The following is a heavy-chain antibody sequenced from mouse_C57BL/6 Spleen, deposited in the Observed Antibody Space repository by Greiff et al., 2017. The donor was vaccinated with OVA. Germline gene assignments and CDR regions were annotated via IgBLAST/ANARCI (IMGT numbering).Heavy chain of an antibody. CDR2: IWSGGST. J-gene: IGHJ4*01. Sequence: VQRVESGPGLVQPSQSLSITCTVSGFSLTSYGVHWVRQSPGKGLEWLGVIWSGGSTDYNAAFISRLSISKDNSKSQVFFKMNSLQADDTAIYYCARIGIYYSNYYYAMDYWGQGTSVTVSS. CDR1: GFSLTSYG. CDR3: ARIGIYYSNYYYAMDY. D-gene: IGHD2-5*01. V-gene: IGHV2-2*01.